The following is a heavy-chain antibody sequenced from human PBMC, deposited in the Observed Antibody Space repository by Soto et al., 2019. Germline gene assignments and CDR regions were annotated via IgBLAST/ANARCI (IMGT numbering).Heavy chain of an antibody. J-gene: IGHJ4*02. CDR3: ATGLVGATRITAFDY. D-gene: IGHD1-26*01. CDR2: FDPEDGET. Sequence: ASVKVSCKVSGYTLTELFMHWVRQAPGKGLEWMGGFDPEDGETIYAQKFQGRVTMTEDTSTDTAYMELSSLRSEDTAVYYCATGLVGATRITAFDYWGQGTLVTVSS. CDR1: GYTLTELF. V-gene: IGHV1-24*01.